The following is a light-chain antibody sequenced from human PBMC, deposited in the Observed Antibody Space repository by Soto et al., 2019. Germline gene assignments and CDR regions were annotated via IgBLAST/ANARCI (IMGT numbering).Light chain of an antibody. Sequence: QSALTQPPSASGSPGQSVTISCTGTSSDVGRYNYVSWYQQHPGKAPKVMIYEVSKRPSGVPDRFSGSKSGNTASLTVSGLQAEDEADYYCNSYAGSTGVFGGGTKLTVL. J-gene: IGLJ3*02. CDR1: SSDVGRYNY. V-gene: IGLV2-8*01. CDR2: EVS. CDR3: NSYAGSTGV.